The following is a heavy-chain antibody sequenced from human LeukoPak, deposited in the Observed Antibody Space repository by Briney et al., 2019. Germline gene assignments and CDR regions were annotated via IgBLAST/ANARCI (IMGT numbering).Heavy chain of an antibody. CDR1: GDTFNNYA. J-gene: IGHJ3*02. CDR3: ARGGGGTLRDALEI. CDR2: IIPIVGVT. V-gene: IGHV1-69*04. D-gene: IGHD2-15*01. Sequence: SVKVSCKASGDTFNNYAISWVRQAPGQGLEWMGRIIPIVGVTKYAQKFQGRVTITADKSTSAGYMELSSLRSEDTAVYYCARGGGGTLRDALEIWGQGTMVSVSS.